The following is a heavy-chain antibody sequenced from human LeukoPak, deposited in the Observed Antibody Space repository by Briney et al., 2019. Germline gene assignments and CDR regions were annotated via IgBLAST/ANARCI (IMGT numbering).Heavy chain of an antibody. V-gene: IGHV1-24*01. J-gene: IGHJ4*02. CDR2: FDPEDGET. CDR1: GYTFTSYG. Sequence: GASVKVSCKASGYTFTSYGISWVRQAPGKGLERMGGFDPEDGETIYAQKFQGRVTMTEDTSTDTAYMELSSLRSEDTAVYYCATDGYDYVWGSYRYDYWGQGTLVTVSS. CDR3: ATDGYDYVWGSYRYDY. D-gene: IGHD3-16*02.